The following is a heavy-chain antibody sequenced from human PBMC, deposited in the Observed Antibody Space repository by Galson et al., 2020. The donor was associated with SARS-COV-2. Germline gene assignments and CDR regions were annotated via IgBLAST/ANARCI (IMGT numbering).Heavy chain of an antibody. D-gene: IGHD3-22*01. CDR3: ASEGGYDSSGYYFGAAFDL. V-gene: IGHV5-51*01. CDR2: IYPGDSHT. J-gene: IGHJ3*01. Sequence: GESLKISCKASGYSFTTNWLGWVRQMPGKGLEWMGIIYPGDSHTRYNPSFQGQVTISADKSIRTAYLQWSSLKASDTAIYYCASEGGYDSSGYYFGAAFDLWGQGTMVTVSS. CDR1: GYSFTTNW.